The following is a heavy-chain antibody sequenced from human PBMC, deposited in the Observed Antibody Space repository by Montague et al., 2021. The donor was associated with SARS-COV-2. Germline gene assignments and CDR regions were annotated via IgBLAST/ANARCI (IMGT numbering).Heavy chain of an antibody. Sequence: SETLSLTCGVYGGSFGDDHWSWIRQPPEKGLEWIGDIKQSGSTNYNPSLKSRVTISVDTSKNQFSLKLTSVTAADTAVYFCARGHLSVSMIVVVFTSASYYFDYWGQGAQVTVSS. J-gene: IGHJ4*02. CDR1: GGSFGDDH. CDR2: IKQSGST. CDR3: ARGHLSVSMIVVVFTSASYYFDY. V-gene: IGHV4-34*01. D-gene: IGHD3-22*01.